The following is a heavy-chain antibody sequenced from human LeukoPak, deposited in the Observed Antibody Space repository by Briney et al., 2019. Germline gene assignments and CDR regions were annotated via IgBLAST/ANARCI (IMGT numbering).Heavy chain of an antibody. CDR2: ISNNGGRT. D-gene: IGHD3-9*01. Sequence: GGSLRLSCAASGFIFPNFAMTWVRPAPGKGLEWVSGISNNGGRTYSARSVRGRFTISRDNSKNMLYLQMNGLRVDDTAVYYCAKDVAGAALPYFGLDVWGQGTTVTVSS. CDR3: AKDVAGAALPYFGLDV. CDR1: GFIFPNFA. V-gene: IGHV3-23*01. J-gene: IGHJ6*02.